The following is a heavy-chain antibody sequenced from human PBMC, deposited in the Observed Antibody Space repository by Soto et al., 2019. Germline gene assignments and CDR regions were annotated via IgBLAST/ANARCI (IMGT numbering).Heavy chain of an antibody. D-gene: IGHD3-9*01. CDR2: INVDNGDT. J-gene: IGHJ1*01. CDR1: GYTFTSYA. CDR3: ASCPKGTGYYGCHFQH. V-gene: IGHV1-3*01. Sequence: ASVKVSCKASGYTFTSYAMHWVRQAPGQRLEWMGGINVDNGDTRYSETFQGRVTITWDTSASTAYMELNRLTAEDTAVYYCASCPKGTGYYGCHFQHWGQGTLVTVSS.